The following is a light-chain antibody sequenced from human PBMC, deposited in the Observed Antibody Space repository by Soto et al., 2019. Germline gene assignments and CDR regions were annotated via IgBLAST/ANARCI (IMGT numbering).Light chain of an antibody. J-gene: IGKJ1*01. CDR3: HQYGGSPQT. V-gene: IGKV3-20*01. Sequence: EIVLTQSPGTLSLSPGERATLSCRASQSVSNYLAWYQRKPGQAPRLLIYGASSRATGIPDRFSGSGSGTDFTLTISRLEPEDFAVYYCHQYGGSPQTFGKGTKV. CDR1: QSVSNY. CDR2: GAS.